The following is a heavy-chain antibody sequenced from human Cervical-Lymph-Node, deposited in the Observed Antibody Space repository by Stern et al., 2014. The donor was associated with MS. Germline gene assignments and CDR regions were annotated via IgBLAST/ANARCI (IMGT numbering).Heavy chain of an antibody. D-gene: IGHD6-19*01. CDR1: GGTFTNYA. J-gene: IGHJ4*02. V-gene: IGHV1-69*01. Sequence: QVQLMQSGPEVKKPGSSLKLSCKASGGTFTNYAVSWVRQPPGQGLEWMGGIIPMLGTSNYAQKFQGRVTITADESTSTAYMELSSLRSEDTAVYYCARSIRVAGDLDYWGQGTLVTVSS. CDR3: ARSIRVAGDLDY. CDR2: IIPMLGTS.